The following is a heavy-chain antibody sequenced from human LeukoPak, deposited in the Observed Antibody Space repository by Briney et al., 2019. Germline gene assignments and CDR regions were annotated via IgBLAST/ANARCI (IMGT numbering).Heavy chain of an antibody. J-gene: IGHJ6*02. Sequence: GGSLRLSCAVSGFTFSGYAMSWVRQAPGKGLEWVSAMSGSGVTTYYADSVKGRFTISRDNSKNTLHLQLNSLRAEDTALYYCARCGKSSGWQRSHHYDGMEVWGQGTPVTVSS. CDR3: ARCGKSSGWQRSHHYDGMEV. V-gene: IGHV3-23*01. CDR2: MSGSGVTT. D-gene: IGHD6-19*01. CDR1: GFTFSGYA.